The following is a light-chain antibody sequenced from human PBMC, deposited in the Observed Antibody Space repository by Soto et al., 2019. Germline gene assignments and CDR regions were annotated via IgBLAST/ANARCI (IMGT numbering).Light chain of an antibody. J-gene: IGKJ4*01. CDR3: QQNNNWPLT. CDR2: AAS. CDR1: QSIRSD. V-gene: IGKV3-15*01. Sequence: EIVMTQSPATLSVSPGERATLSCRASQSIRSDLAWYQQKPGQAPRLLIYAASTRATSIPARFSGGGSETEFTLTISSLQSEDFAVYYCQQNNNWPLTVGGGTKVDI.